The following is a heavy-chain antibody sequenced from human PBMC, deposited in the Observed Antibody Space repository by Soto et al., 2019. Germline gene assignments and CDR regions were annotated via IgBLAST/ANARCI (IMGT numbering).Heavy chain of an antibody. J-gene: IGHJ5*02. CDR2: IYYSGST. V-gene: IGHV4-59*01. Sequence: PSETXSLTCTVSGGSISSYYWSWIRQPPGKGLEWIGYIYYSGSTNYNPSLKSRVTISVDTSKNQFSLKLSSVTAADTAVYYCARDALIAAAGPNWFDPWGQGTLVTLSS. CDR3: ARDALIAAAGPNWFDP. CDR1: GGSISSYY. D-gene: IGHD6-13*01.